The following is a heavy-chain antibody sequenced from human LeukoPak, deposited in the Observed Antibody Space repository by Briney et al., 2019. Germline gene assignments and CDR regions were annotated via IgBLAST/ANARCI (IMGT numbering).Heavy chain of an antibody. CDR2: ITSSSSYI. Sequence: GGSLRLSCVASGFTFSTYSMNWVRQAPGKGLEWVSSITSSSSYIYYADSVKGRFTISRDNAKKLLYLQTSSLRAEDTAVYYCATDPSTTGASPIFPDAYWGQGTLVTVSS. D-gene: IGHD1-1*01. V-gene: IGHV3-21*01. J-gene: IGHJ4*02. CDR3: ATDPSTTGASPIFPDAY. CDR1: GFTFSTYS.